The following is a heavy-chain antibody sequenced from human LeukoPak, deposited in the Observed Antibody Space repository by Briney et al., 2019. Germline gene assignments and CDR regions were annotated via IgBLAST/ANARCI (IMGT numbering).Heavy chain of an antibody. D-gene: IGHD1-26*01. CDR2: IYYSGST. Sequence: SETLPLTCTVSGGSISSGDYYWSWIRQPPGKGLEWIGHIYYSGSTYYNPSLKSRVTISVDTSKNQFSLKLSSVTAADTAVYYCARGSPSSLSSNWFDPWGQGTLVTVSS. J-gene: IGHJ5*02. CDR1: GGSISSGDYY. V-gene: IGHV4-30-4*08. CDR3: ARGSPSSLSSNWFDP.